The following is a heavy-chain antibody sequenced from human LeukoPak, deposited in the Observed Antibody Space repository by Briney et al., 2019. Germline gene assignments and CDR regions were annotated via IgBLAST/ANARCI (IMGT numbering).Heavy chain of an antibody. Sequence: ASVKVSRKASGYTFTGYYMHWVRQAPGQGLEWMGWINPNSGGTNYAQKFQGRVTMTRDTSISTAYMELSRLRSDDTAVYYCARVPGYSSSWYVDYWGQGTLVTVSS. CDR1: GYTFTGYY. D-gene: IGHD6-13*01. V-gene: IGHV1-2*02. J-gene: IGHJ4*02. CDR3: ARVPGYSSSWYVDY. CDR2: INPNSGGT.